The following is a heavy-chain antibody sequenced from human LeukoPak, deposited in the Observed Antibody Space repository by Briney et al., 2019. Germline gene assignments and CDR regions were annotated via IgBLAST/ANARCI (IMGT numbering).Heavy chain of an antibody. V-gene: IGHV3-23*01. CDR2: ISGSGGST. J-gene: IGHJ4*02. CDR3: TKGTIWLPFDY. CDR1: RFTFNNYA. Sequence: GGSLRLSCAASRFTFNNYAMTWVRQAPGKGLEWVSSISGSGGSTYYADSVKGRFTISRDNSKNTLYLQMNSLRAEDTAVYYCTKGTIWLPFDYWGQGTLVTVSS. D-gene: IGHD5-18*01.